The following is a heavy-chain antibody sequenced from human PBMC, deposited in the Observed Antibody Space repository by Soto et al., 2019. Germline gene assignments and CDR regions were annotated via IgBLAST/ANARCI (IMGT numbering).Heavy chain of an antibody. CDR3: AKGPLIVVVPFDY. J-gene: IGHJ4*02. Sequence: EVQLLESGGGLVQPGGSLRLSCAASGINFSTDAMSWVRQAPGKGLEWVSTITSLGSTYYPDSVKGRFTISRDSSKNLLYLQMNSLRDEDTAVYYCAKGPLIVVVPFDYWGQGTLVTVSA. CDR1: GINFSTDA. V-gene: IGHV3-23*01. D-gene: IGHD2-15*01. CDR2: ITSLGST.